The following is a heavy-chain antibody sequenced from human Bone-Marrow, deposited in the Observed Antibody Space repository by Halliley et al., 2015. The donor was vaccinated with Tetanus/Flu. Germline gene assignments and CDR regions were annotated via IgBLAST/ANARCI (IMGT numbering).Heavy chain of an antibody. CDR2: GENT. J-gene: IGHJ1*01. D-gene: IGHD3-22*01. V-gene: IGHV3-23*01. CDR3: ARGAYYSDTTGYYTEYFQD. Sequence: GENTYYADPVKGRFPISRDNSKNALFLQMNSLRADDTALYSCARGAYYSDTTGYYTEYFQDWGQGTLVTHSS.